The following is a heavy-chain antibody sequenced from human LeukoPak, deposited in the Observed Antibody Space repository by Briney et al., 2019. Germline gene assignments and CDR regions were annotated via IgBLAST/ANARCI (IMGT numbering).Heavy chain of an antibody. CDR2: IVPIFGTA. Sequence: SVKVSCKASGGTFSSYAISWVRQAPGQGLEWMGGIVPIFGTANYAQKFQGRVTITADESTSTAYMELSSLRSGDTAVYYCARASPIYGAYYYYYMDVWGKGTTVTVPS. V-gene: IGHV1-69*13. D-gene: IGHD3-3*01. J-gene: IGHJ6*03. CDR1: GGTFSSYA. CDR3: ARASPIYGAYYYYYMDV.